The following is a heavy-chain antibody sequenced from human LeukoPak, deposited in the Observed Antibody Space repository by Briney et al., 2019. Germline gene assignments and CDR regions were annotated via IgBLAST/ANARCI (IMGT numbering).Heavy chain of an antibody. J-gene: IGHJ4*02. CDR2: IYYSGST. Sequence: PSETLSLTCTVSGDSVSSGSSYWSWVRQPPGRGLEWSGYIYYSGSTNYNPSLKSRVTISVDTSKNQFSLKLSSVTAADTAVYYCARFRIVASSSGLSDYWGQGTLVTVSS. CDR3: ARFRIVASSSGLSDY. V-gene: IGHV4-61*01. CDR1: GDSVSSGSSY. D-gene: IGHD6-6*01.